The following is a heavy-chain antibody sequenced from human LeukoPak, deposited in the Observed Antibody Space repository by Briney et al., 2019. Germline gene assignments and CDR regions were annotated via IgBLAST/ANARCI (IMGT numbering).Heavy chain of an antibody. CDR2: INPGDSDT. J-gene: IGHJ4*02. CDR1: GYSFTSYW. CDR3: ARQAYDSSGPYYFDY. V-gene: IGHV5-51*01. D-gene: IGHD3-22*01. Sequence: GESLKISCQGSGYSFTSYWIGWVRQMPGKGLEWMGIINPGDSDTRYSPSFQGQVTISADKSISTAYLQWSSLKASDTAMYYCARQAYDSSGPYYFDYWGQGTLVTVSS.